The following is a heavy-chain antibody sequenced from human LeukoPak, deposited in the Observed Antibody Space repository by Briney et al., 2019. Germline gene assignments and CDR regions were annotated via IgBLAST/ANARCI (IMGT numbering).Heavy chain of an antibody. D-gene: IGHD2-15*01. CDR2: INTDGSRT. Sequence: GGSLRLSCVASGFTFDDYWMHWVRQIPGKGLVWISDINTDGSRTRYADSVKGRFTISRDNSKNTLYLQMNSLRAEDTAVYYCAKRAAICSGGSCYSGYFDYWGQGTLVTVSS. CDR1: GFTFDDYW. J-gene: IGHJ4*02. V-gene: IGHV3-74*01. CDR3: AKRAAICSGGSCYSGYFDY.